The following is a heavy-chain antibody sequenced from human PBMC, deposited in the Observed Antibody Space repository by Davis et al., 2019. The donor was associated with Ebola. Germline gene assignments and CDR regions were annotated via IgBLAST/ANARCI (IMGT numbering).Heavy chain of an antibody. Sequence: PGGSLRLSCAASGFTFSSYAMHWVRQAPGKGLEWVAVISYDGSNKYYADSVKGRFTISRDNSKNTLYLQMNSLRAEDTAVYYCARDRSGWHPDWFDPWGQGTLVTVSS. CDR3: ARDRSGWHPDWFDP. J-gene: IGHJ5*02. CDR2: ISYDGSNK. V-gene: IGHV3-30*04. D-gene: IGHD6-19*01. CDR1: GFTFSSYA.